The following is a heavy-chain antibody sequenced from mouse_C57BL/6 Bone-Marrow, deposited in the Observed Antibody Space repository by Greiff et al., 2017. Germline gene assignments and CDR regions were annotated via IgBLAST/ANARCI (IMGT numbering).Heavy chain of an antibody. CDR3: ARPTGTSYAMDY. CDR1: GYTFTDYY. Sequence: VQGVESGAELVRPGASVKLSCKASGYTFTDYYINWVKQRPGQGLEWIARIYPGSGNTYYNEKFKGKATLTAEKSSSTAYMQLSSLTSEDSAVYFCARPTGTSYAMDYWGQGTSVTVSS. CDR2: IYPGSGNT. V-gene: IGHV1-76*01. D-gene: IGHD4-1*02. J-gene: IGHJ4*01.